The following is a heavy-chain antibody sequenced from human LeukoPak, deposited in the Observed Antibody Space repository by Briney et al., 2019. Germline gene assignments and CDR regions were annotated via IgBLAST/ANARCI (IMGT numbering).Heavy chain of an antibody. CDR2: ISGSGGST. CDR3: AKSGDYYGSGSSFDY. Sequence: SGGSLRLSCAASGFTFSSYAMSWVRQAPGKGLEWVSAISGSGGSTYYADSVKGRFTISRDNSKNTLYLQMNSLRAEDTAVYYCAKSGDYYGSGSSFDYWGQGTLVTVSS. CDR1: GFTFSSYA. D-gene: IGHD3-10*01. V-gene: IGHV3-23*01. J-gene: IGHJ4*02.